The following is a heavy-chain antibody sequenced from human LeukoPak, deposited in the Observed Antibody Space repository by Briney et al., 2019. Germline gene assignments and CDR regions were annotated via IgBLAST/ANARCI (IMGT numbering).Heavy chain of an antibody. CDR3: ARPDPDLPRGTYYYFDY. CDR1: GGSISSYF. D-gene: IGHD1-26*01. CDR2: IYYTGST. Sequence: SETLSLTCTDSGGSISSYFWSWIRQPPGKELEWIGYIYYTGSTNYNPSLKSRVTISVDRSQNHFSLKLSSVTAADTAVYFCARPDPDLPRGTYYYFDYWGQGTLVTVSS. J-gene: IGHJ4*02. V-gene: IGHV4-59*01.